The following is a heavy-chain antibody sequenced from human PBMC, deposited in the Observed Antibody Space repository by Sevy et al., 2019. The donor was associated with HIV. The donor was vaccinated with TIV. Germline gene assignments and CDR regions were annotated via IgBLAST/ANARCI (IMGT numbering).Heavy chain of an antibody. D-gene: IGHD3-9*01. V-gene: IGHV3-7*01. Sequence: GGSLRLSCAASGFTFTLYSMHWVRQAPGKGLEWVANINQDGSQKYYVDSVKGRFTISKDNAKNSLYLQMSSLRAEDTAVYYCAREFDGGPDYWGQGTLVTVSS. CDR2: INQDGSQK. J-gene: IGHJ4*02. CDR3: AREFDGGPDY. CDR1: GFTFTLYS.